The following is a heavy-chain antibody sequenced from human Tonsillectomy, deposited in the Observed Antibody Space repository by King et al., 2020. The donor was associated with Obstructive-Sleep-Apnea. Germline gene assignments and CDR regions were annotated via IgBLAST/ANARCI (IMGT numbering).Heavy chain of an antibody. D-gene: IGHD2-2*01. V-gene: IGHV3-23*04. CDR1: GFTFSSYA. Sequence: VQLVESGGGLVQPGGSLRLSCAASGFTFSSYAMSWVRQAPGKGLEWVSAISGSGGSTYYADSVKGRFTISRDNSKNTLYLQMNSLRAEDTAVYYCASAGEGYCSSTSCYAWFDYWGQGTLVTVSS. CDR2: ISGSGGST. CDR3: ASAGEGYCSSTSCYAWFDY. J-gene: IGHJ4*02.